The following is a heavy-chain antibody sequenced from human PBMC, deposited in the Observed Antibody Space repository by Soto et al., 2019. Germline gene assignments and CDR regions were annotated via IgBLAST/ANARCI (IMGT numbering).Heavy chain of an antibody. CDR2: IKYDGSEE. CDR3: VTDLNWQGH. J-gene: IGHJ4*02. Sequence: LSLSCVVSGFSFSSVWMTWVRQAPGKGLECVANIKYDGSEEYYVDSVKGRFTISRDNAKNSLYLQMNSLRDEDSAVYYCVTDLNWQGHWGQGTLVTVSS. V-gene: IGHV3-7*01. CDR1: GFSFSSVW.